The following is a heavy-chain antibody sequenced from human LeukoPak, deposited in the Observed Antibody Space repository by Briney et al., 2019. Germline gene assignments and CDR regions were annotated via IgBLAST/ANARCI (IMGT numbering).Heavy chain of an antibody. CDR3: ARDLVGARPRTDAFDI. D-gene: IGHD1-26*01. Sequence: PSQTLSLTCTVSGGSISSGGYYWSWIRQHPGKDLEWIGYIYYSGSTYYNPSLKSRVTISVDTSKNQFSLRLSSVTAADTAVYYCARDLVGARPRTDAFDIWGQGTMVTVSS. CDR2: IYYSGST. J-gene: IGHJ3*02. V-gene: IGHV4-31*03. CDR1: GGSISSGGYY.